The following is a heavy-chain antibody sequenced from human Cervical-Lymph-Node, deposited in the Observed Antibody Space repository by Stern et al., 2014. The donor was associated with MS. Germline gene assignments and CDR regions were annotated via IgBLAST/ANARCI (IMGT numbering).Heavy chain of an antibody. CDR1: GFTFSSYT. CDR2: ISYDGNIK. J-gene: IGHJ4*02. CDR3: ARDGRSV. Sequence: VQLLESGGGVVHPGRSLRLSCAASGFTFSSYTMHWVRQSPGKGLEWVSVISYDGNIKFYADSVKGRFTISRDNSKNTLFLQMNSLRIEDAAVYYCARDGRSVWGQGTLVTVSS. V-gene: IGHV3-30-3*01.